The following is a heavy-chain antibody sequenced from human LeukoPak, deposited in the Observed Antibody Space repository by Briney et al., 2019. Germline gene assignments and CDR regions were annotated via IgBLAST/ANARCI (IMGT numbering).Heavy chain of an antibody. Sequence: PSETLSLTCAVYGGSFSGYYWSWIRQPPGKGLEWIGEINHSGSTNYNPSLKSRVTISVDTSKNQFSLKLSSVTAADTAVYYCAEYCSSTSCYYYWGQGTLVTVSS. D-gene: IGHD2-2*01. J-gene: IGHJ4*02. CDR1: GGSFSGYY. V-gene: IGHV4-34*01. CDR3: AEYCSSTSCYYY. CDR2: INHSGST.